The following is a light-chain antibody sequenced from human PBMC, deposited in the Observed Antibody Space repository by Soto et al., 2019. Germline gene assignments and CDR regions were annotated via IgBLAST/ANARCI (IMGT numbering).Light chain of an antibody. CDR2: GAS. CDR3: QQYNNWPQT. V-gene: IGKV3-15*01. CDR1: QSVSSK. Sequence: EIVMTQSLVTLSLSPGERATLSCRAIQSVSSKSAWSHKKPVHAPRLLIYGASTRATGIPARFSGSGSGTEFTLSISSLQSEDFAVYYCQQYNNWPQTFGQGTKLEIK. J-gene: IGKJ2*01.